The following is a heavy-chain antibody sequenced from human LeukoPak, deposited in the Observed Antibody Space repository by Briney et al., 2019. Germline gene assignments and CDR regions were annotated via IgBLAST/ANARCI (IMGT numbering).Heavy chain of an antibody. D-gene: IGHD3-16*02. Sequence: ASVKVSCKVSGYTLTELSMHWVRQAPGKGLEWMGGFDPEDGETIYAQKFQGRVTMTEDTSTDTAYMELSSLRSEDTAVYYGATIYYDYVWGSYRRNWFDPWGQGTLVTVSS. J-gene: IGHJ5*02. V-gene: IGHV1-24*01. CDR3: ATIYYDYVWGSYRRNWFDP. CDR1: GYTLTELS. CDR2: FDPEDGET.